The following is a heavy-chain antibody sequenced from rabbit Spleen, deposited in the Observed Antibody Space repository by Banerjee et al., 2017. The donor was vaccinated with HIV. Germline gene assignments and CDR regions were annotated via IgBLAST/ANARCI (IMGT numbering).Heavy chain of an antibody. CDR1: GVSFSFSSY. CDR2: IEVGSSGFS. Sequence: ESGGGLVKPGASLTLTCTASGVSFSFSSYMCWVRQAPGKGLEWIACIEVGSSGFSYFATWAKGRFTISETSSTTVTLQVTRLTAADTATYFCARDTSSSFSSYGMDLWGPGTLVTVS. D-gene: IGHD1-1*01. J-gene: IGHJ6*01. CDR3: ARDTSSSFSSYGMDL. V-gene: IGHV1S40*01.